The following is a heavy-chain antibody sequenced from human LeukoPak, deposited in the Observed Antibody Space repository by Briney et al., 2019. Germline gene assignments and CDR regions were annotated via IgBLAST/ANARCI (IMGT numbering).Heavy chain of an antibody. V-gene: IGHV3-7*01. J-gene: IGHJ4*02. Sequence: GGSLRLSCAVSGYSFSTNMMTWVRQTPGKGLEWVATILPAGKESYRVESVKGRFTVSRDNAKNLLFLQMNSLRADDTAVYYCMSAHGYWGQGTLVTVSS. CDR3: MSAHGY. CDR2: ILPAGKES. CDR1: GYSFSTNM.